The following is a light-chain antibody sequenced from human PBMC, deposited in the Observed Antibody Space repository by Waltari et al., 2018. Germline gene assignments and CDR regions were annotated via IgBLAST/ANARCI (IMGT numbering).Light chain of an antibody. J-gene: IGKJ2*01. Sequence: DIQMTQSPSSLPASVGDRVPITCRASQSISSYVNWYQQKPGKGPKHLIYAASSLQSGVPSRFSGSGSGTDFTLTISSLQPEDFATYYCQQSYSTLYTFGQGTKLEIK. V-gene: IGKV1-39*01. CDR3: QQSYSTLYT. CDR2: AAS. CDR1: QSISSY.